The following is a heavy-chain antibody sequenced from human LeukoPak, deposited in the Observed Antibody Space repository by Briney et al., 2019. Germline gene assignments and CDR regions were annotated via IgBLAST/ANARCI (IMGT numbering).Heavy chain of an antibody. Sequence: NPSETLSLTCTVSGGSISSHYWSWIRQPPGKGLEWIGYIYYSGSTNYNPSLKSRVTISVDTSKNQFSLKLSSVTAADTAVYYCARDGGTRWTEGWFDPWGQGTLVTVSS. D-gene: IGHD2-2*01. J-gene: IGHJ5*02. V-gene: IGHV4-59*11. CDR1: GGSISSHY. CDR2: IYYSGST. CDR3: ARDGGTRWTEGWFDP.